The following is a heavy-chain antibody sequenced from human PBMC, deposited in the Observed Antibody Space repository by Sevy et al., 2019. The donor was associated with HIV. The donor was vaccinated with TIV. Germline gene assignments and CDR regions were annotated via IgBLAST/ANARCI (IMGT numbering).Heavy chain of an antibody. CDR2: ISSSSSYI. CDR3: ARDIRGGTAMVWYPGYYYYYGMDV. CDR1: GFTFSSYS. Sequence: GGSLRLSCAASGFTFSSYSMNWVRQAPGKGLEWVSSISSSSSYIYYADSVKGRFTISRDNAKNSLYLQMNSLRAEDTAVYYCARDIRGGTAMVWYPGYYYYYGMDVWGQGTTVTVSS. V-gene: IGHV3-21*01. J-gene: IGHJ6*02. D-gene: IGHD5-18*01.